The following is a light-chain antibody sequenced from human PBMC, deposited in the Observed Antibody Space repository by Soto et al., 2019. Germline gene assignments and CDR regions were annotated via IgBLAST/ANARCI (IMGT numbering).Light chain of an antibody. CDR1: QSISSN. J-gene: IGKJ1*01. CDR2: GAS. CDR3: QQYGSSPPA. Sequence: EIVMTQSPATLSVSPGERATLSCRTSQSISSNLAWYQQKPGQAPRLLIYGASTRATGFPVRFTGSGSGTEFTLTISSLQSEDFAVYYCQQYGSSPPAFGQGTKVEIK. V-gene: IGKV3-15*01.